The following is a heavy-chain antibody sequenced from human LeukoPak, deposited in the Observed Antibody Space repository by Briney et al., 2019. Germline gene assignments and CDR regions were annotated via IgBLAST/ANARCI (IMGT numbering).Heavy chain of an antibody. CDR2: ITSKPYGGTA. Sequence: GGSLRLSCTPSGVTFGDYAVSWVRQAPGKGLEWLGFITSKPYGGTAEYAASVKGRFTISRDDSKSLAYLQMNSLNTGDTAAYYCTRDREAAAGINALDIWGQGTMVTVSS. V-gene: IGHV3-49*04. CDR1: GVTFGDYA. D-gene: IGHD6-13*01. CDR3: TRDREAAAGINALDI. J-gene: IGHJ3*02.